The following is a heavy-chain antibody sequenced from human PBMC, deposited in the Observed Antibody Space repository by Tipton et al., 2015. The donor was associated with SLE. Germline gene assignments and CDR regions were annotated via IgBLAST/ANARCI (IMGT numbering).Heavy chain of an antibody. Sequence: TLSLTCTVSGCSIRNYFWHWIRQSPGKGLEWIGYVYDSGTTKYNPSLKSRLTISVDTSKSHFSLKLTSVTAADTAVYYCARGTGGGSTSTSLWVMDVWGKGTTVTVSS. CDR1: GCSIRNYF. CDR2: VYDSGTT. D-gene: IGHD2-2*01. J-gene: IGHJ6*03. V-gene: IGHV4-59*12. CDR3: ARGTGGGSTSTSLWVMDV.